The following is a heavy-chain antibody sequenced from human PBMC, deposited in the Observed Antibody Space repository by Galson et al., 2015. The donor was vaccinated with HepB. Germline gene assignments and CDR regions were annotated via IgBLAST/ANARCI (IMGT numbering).Heavy chain of an antibody. CDR1: GFTFSSYA. J-gene: IGHJ4*02. V-gene: IGHV3-30-3*01. Sequence: SLRLSCAASGFTFSSYAMHWVRQAPGKGLEWVAVISYDGSNKYYADSVKGRFTISRDNSKNTLYLQMNSLRAEDTAVYYCASPLPNSSSSGCGYWGQGTLVTVSS. CDR3: ASPLPNSSSSGCGY. D-gene: IGHD6-6*01. CDR2: ISYDGSNK.